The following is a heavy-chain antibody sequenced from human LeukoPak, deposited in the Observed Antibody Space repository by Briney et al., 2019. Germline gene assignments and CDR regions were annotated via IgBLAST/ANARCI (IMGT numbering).Heavy chain of an antibody. CDR1: GYTFTSYY. V-gene: IGHV1-46*01. D-gene: IGHD2-2*02. Sequence: ASVKVSCMASGYTFTSYYMHWVRQAPGQGLEWMGIINPSGGSTSYAQKFQGRVTMTRDMSTSTVYMELSSLRSEDTAVYYCARTRGYCSSTSCYISWFDPWGQGTLVTVSS. CDR3: ARTRGYCSSTSCYISWFDP. CDR2: INPSGGST. J-gene: IGHJ5*02.